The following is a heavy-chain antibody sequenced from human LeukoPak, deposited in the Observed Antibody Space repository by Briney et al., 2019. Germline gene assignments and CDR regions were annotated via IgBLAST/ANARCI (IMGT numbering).Heavy chain of an antibody. J-gene: IGHJ4*02. Sequence: SETLSLTCTVSGGSISSYYWSWIRQPPGKGLEWIGYIYYSGSTYYNPSLKSRVTISVDTSKNQFSLKLSSVTAADTAVYYCARGVLYYGGKPRGFDYWGQGTLVTVSS. D-gene: IGHD4-23*01. V-gene: IGHV4-59*12. CDR3: ARGVLYYGGKPRGFDY. CDR2: IYYSGST. CDR1: GGSISSYY.